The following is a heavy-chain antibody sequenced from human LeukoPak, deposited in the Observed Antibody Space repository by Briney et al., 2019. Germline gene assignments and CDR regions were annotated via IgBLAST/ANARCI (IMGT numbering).Heavy chain of an antibody. J-gene: IGHJ4*02. CDR1: GFTFSNYA. CDR2: VSGSGGST. D-gene: IGHD6-13*01. V-gene: IGHV3-23*01. Sequence: GGSLRLSCAASGFTFSNYAMNWVRQAPGKGLEWVSAVSGSGGSTYYADSVKGRFTISRDNSKNTLYMQMNSLRAEDTAVYYCAKVVEDIAAAGTFDYWGQGTLVTVSS. CDR3: AKVVEDIAAAGTFDY.